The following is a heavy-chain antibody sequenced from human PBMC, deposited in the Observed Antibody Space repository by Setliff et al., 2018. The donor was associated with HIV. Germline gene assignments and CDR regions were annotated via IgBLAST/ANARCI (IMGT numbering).Heavy chain of an antibody. D-gene: IGHD3-16*01. Sequence: GGSLRLSCAASGFTFSNYAIHWVRQAPGKGLEWVAVASDDGKNIYYADSVKGRFTVSRDNYRNTVFLQMNSLRMEDTAVFYCARDAGRWGSYYYFRYMDVWGKGTTVTVSS. CDR3: ARDAGRWGSYYYFRYMDV. J-gene: IGHJ6*03. CDR1: GFTFSNYA. V-gene: IGHV3-30*03. CDR2: ASDDGKNI.